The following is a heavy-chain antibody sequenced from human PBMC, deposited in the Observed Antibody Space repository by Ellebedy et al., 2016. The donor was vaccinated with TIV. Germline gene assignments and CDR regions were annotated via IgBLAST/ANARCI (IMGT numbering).Heavy chain of an antibody. CDR3: ARDLDKSSGWYGGAAY. V-gene: IGHV3-66*01. CDR1: GFTVSSVY. Sequence: GESLKISCAASGFTVSSVYVSWVRQAPGKGLEWLSVIYSDAATYYADSVKGRFTISRDNSMTTLYLEMNSLRAEDTAVYYCARDLDKSSGWYGGAAYWGQGTLVTVSS. CDR2: IYSDAAT. J-gene: IGHJ4*02. D-gene: IGHD6-19*01.